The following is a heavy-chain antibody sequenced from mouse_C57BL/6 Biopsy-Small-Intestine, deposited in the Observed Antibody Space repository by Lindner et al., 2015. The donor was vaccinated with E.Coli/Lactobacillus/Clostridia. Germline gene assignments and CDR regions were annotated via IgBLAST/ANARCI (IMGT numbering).Heavy chain of an antibody. CDR1: GYTFTSHG. V-gene: IGHV1-81*01. D-gene: IGHD1-1*01. Sequence: VQLQESGAELARPGASVKLSCKASGYTFTSHGITWVKQRTGQGLEWIGEIYPRSGNTYYNEKFKGKATLTADKSSSTAYMELRSLTSEDSAVYFCARGDYYGSSYVYFDVWGTGTTVTVSS. CDR2: IYPRSGNT. J-gene: IGHJ1*03. CDR3: ARGDYYGSSYVYFDV.